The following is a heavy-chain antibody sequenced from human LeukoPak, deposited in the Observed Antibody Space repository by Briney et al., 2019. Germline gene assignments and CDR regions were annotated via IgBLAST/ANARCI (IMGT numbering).Heavy chain of an antibody. CDR3: AKGLTIFGNNWFDR. D-gene: IGHD3-3*01. J-gene: IGHJ5*02. CDR2: ISGSGGST. CDR1: GFTFSSYA. Sequence: PGGSLRLSCAASGFTFSSYAMSWVRQAPGKGLEWVSAISGSGGSTYYADSVKGRFTISRDNSKNTLYLPMNSLRAEDTAIYYCAKGLTIFGNNWFDRWGQGSLVTVSS. V-gene: IGHV3-23*01.